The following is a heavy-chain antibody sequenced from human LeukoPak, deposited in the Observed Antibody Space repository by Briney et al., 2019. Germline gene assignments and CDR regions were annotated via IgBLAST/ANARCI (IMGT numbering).Heavy chain of an antibody. J-gene: IGHJ4*02. D-gene: IGHD2-21*02. CDR1: GFTFSSYA. CDR3: AKISSVVTAIRPFDY. V-gene: IGHV3-23*01. Sequence: GGSLRLSCAASGFTFSSYAMSWARQAPGKGLEWVSAISGSGGSTYYADSVKGRFTISRDNSKNTLYLQMNSLRAEDTAVYYCAKISSVVTAIRPFDYWGQGTLVTVSS. CDR2: ISGSGGST.